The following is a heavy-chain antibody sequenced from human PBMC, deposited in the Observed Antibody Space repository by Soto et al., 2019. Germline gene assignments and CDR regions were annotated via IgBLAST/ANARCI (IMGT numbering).Heavy chain of an antibody. J-gene: IGHJ4*02. V-gene: IGHV1-69*01. Sequence: QVQLVHSGAEVKKPGSSVKVSCKASAGTFSSYAISWVRQAPGQGLEWMGGIIPIFGTANYAQKFQGRVTITADESTSTAHMELSSLRSEDTAVDYCARGPLNSSSWYYFDYWGQGTLVTVSS. CDR2: IIPIFGTA. D-gene: IGHD6-13*01. CDR1: AGTFSSYA. CDR3: ARGPLNSSSWYYFDY.